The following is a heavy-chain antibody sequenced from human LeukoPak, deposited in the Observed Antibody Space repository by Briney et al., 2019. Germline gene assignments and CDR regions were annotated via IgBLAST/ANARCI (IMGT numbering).Heavy chain of an antibody. CDR1: GYTFTGYY. D-gene: IGHD3-16*02. V-gene: IGHV1-18*04. J-gene: IGHJ4*02. CDR3: ARAMITFGGVIVYFDY. CDR2: ISAYNGNT. Sequence: ASVKVSCKASGYTFTGYYMHWVRQAPGQGLEWMGWISAYNGNTNYAQKLQGRVTMTTDTSTSTAYMELRSLRSDDTAVYYCARAMITFGGVIVYFDYWGQGTLVTVSS.